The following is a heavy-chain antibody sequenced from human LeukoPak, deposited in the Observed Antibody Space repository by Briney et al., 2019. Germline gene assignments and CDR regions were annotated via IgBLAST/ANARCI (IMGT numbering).Heavy chain of an antibody. Sequence: SETLSLTCTVSGGSISSSSYYWGWIRQPPGKGLEWIGSIYYSGSTYYNPSLKSRVTISVDTSKNQFSLKLSSVTAADTAVYYCATQLMIVVAPFDYWGQGTLVTVSS. V-gene: IGHV4-39*01. D-gene: IGHD3-22*01. CDR2: IYYSGST. J-gene: IGHJ4*02. CDR3: ATQLMIVVAPFDY. CDR1: GGSISSSSYY.